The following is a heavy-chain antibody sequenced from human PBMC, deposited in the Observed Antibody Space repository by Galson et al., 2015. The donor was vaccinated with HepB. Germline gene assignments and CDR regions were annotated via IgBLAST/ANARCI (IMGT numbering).Heavy chain of an antibody. CDR1: GFIFSNYW. CDR2: IKQDGSEK. D-gene: IGHD1-26*01. CDR3: AASGGYYRGY. Sequence: SLRLSCAASGFIFSNYWMSWVRQAPGKGLEWVASIKQDGSEKHYVDSVKGRFTISRDNAKNSLYLQVNSLRDDDTALYYCAASGGYYRGYWGQGTLVTVSS. J-gene: IGHJ4*02. V-gene: IGHV3-7*01.